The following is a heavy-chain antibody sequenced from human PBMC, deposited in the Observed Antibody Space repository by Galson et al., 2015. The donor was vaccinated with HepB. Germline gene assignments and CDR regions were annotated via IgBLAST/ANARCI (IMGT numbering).Heavy chain of an antibody. V-gene: IGHV3-64*01. D-gene: IGHD2/OR15-2a*01. CDR3: ARGGLAVLSSLRFDP. J-gene: IGHJ5*02. CDR1: GFTFSSYA. CDR2: ISSNGGST. Sequence: SLRLSCAASGFTFSSYAMHRVRQAPGKGLEYVSAISSNGGSTYYANSVKGRFTISRDNSKNTLYLQMGSLRAEDMAVYYCARGGLAVLSSLRFDPWGQGTLVTVSS.